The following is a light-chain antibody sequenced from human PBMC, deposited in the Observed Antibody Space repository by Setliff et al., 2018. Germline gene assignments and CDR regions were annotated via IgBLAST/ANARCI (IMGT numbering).Light chain of an antibody. CDR2: DVT. CDR1: SSDVGGYDY. Sequence: QSALTQPASVSGSPGQSITFSCTGTSSDVGGYDYVSWYQQHPGKAPKLLIYDVTNRHSGVSNRFSGSKSGNTASLTISGLQAEDEAEYFCSSYTVSSTPSVFGTGTKVTVL. CDR3: SSYTVSSTPSV. V-gene: IGLV2-14*03. J-gene: IGLJ1*01.